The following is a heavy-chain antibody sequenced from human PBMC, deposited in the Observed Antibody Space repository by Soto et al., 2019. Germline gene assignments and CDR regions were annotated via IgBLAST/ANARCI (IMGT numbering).Heavy chain of an antibody. CDR2: IWYDGSNK. V-gene: IGHV3-33*01. J-gene: IGHJ4*02. CDR1: GFTFSSYG. D-gene: IGHD2-15*01. CDR3: AAYSAYYSRPQFDY. Sequence: GGSLRLSCAASGFTFSSYGMHWVRQAPGKGLEWVAVIWYDGSNKYYADSVKGRFTISRDNSKNTLYLQMNSLGAEDTAVYYCAAYSAYYSRPQFDYWGQGTLVTVSS.